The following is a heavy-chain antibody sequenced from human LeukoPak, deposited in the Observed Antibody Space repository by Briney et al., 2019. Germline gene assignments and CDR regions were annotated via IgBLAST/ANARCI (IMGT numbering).Heavy chain of an antibody. J-gene: IGHJ4*02. V-gene: IGHV4-59*08. CDR2: IYYSGST. CDR3: ARASVSSGWYPYFDY. CDR1: GGSISSYY. D-gene: IGHD6-19*01. Sequence: SETLSLTCTVSGGSISSYYWSWIRQPPGKGLEWIGYIYYSGSTNYNPSLKSRVTISVDMSKNQFSLKLSSVTAADTAVYYCARASVSSGWYPYFDYWGQGTLVTVSS.